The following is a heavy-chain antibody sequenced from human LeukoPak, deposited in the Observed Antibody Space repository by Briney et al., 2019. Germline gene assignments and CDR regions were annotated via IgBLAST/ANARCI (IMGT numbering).Heavy chain of an antibody. CDR3: AGHGSGSYLYYFDY. CDR1: GFTFSSYS. D-gene: IGHD3-10*01. J-gene: IGHJ4*02. V-gene: IGHV3-48*02. Sequence: GGSLRLSCAASGFTFSSYSMNWVRQAPGKGLEWVSYISSSSSTIYYADSVKGRFTISRDNAKNSLYLQMNSLRDEDTAVYYCAGHGSGSYLYYFDYWGQGALVTVSS. CDR2: ISSSSSTI.